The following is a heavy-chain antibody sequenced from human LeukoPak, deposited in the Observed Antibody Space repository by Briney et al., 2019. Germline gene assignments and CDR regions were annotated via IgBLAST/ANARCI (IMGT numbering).Heavy chain of an antibody. CDR3: ARDQSPITGTTAFDY. Sequence: ASVKVSCKASGGTFSNYGITWVRQAPGQGLEWMGRISPILGITNYAQKFQDRATITADKSTNTAYMELSSLRSDDTAVYYCARDQSPITGTTAFDYWGQGTLVTVSS. CDR2: ISPILGIT. V-gene: IGHV1-69*04. CDR1: GGTFSNYG. J-gene: IGHJ4*02. D-gene: IGHD1-7*01.